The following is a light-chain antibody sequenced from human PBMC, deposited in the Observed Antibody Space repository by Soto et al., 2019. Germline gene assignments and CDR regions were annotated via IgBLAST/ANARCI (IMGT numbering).Light chain of an antibody. CDR3: QQYENWPPVT. V-gene: IGKV3-15*01. CDR1: QNIRRS. Sequence: IVMTQSPATLSVSPGERVTLSCRASQNIRRSLAWYQQKPGQPPRLLIYNSYTRATGIAARFSGSGSGTDFTLTISSLQVEDFAVYFCQQYENWPPVTFGGGTKVEI. CDR2: NSY. J-gene: IGKJ4*01.